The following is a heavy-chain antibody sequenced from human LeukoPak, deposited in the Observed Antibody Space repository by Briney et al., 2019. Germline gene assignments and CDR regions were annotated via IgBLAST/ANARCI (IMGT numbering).Heavy chain of an antibody. V-gene: IGHV4-59*01. CDR1: GGSISSYY. CDR3: ARERGRDAFDI. Sequence: PSETLSLTCTVSGGSISSYYWSWIRQPPGKGLEWIGYIYYSGSTNYNPSLKSRVTISVDTSKNQFSLKLSSVTAADTAVYYCARERGRDAFDIWGQGTMVTDSS. CDR2: IYYSGST. J-gene: IGHJ3*02.